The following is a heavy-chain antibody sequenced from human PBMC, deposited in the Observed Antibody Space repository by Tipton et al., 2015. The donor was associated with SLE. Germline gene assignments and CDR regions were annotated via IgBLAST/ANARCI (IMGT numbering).Heavy chain of an antibody. Sequence: TLSLTCAVYGGSFSGYYWSWIRQPPGKGLEWIGYIYYSGSTSYNPSLKSRVTISVDTSKNQFSLKLSSVTAADTAVYYCARDASVDIDAFDIWGQGTMVTVSS. J-gene: IGHJ3*02. D-gene: IGHD5-12*01. CDR1: GGSFSGYY. CDR2: IYYSGST. V-gene: IGHV4-59*12. CDR3: ARDASVDIDAFDI.